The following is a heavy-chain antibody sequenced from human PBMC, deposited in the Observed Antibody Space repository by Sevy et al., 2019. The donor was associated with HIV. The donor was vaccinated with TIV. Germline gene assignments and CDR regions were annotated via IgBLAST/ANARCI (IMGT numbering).Heavy chain of an antibody. J-gene: IGHJ4*02. CDR2: ISGTGGST. V-gene: IGHV3-23*01. Sequence: GGSLRLSCEASGFTFSSYGMSWVRQAPGKGLEWVSNISGTGGSTDYADSVKGRFTISRDNSKNTLYIHMISLRAEDTAEYFCAKDGGRNWDQFFFDSWGQGTLVTVSS. D-gene: IGHD7-27*01. CDR1: GFTFSSYG. CDR3: AKDGGRNWDQFFFDS.